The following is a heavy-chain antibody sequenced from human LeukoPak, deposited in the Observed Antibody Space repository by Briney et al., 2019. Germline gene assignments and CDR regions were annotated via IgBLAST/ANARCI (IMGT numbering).Heavy chain of an antibody. CDR3: ARGYDFFVAFDT. CDR1: GGSISSYY. D-gene: IGHD5-12*01. J-gene: IGHJ3*02. V-gene: IGHV4-59*01. Sequence: SETLSLTCTVSGGSISSYYWRWIRQPPGKGLEWIGYIYYSGSTNYNPSLKSRVTISVDTSKNQFSLKLSSVTAADTAVYYCARGYDFFVAFDTWGQGTMVTVSS. CDR2: IYYSGST.